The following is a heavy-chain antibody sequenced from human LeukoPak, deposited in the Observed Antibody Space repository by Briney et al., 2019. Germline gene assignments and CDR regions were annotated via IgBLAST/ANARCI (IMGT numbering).Heavy chain of an antibody. D-gene: IGHD6-19*01. J-gene: IGHJ4*02. Sequence: ASVKVSCKASGYTFTSYAMHWVRQAPGRRLEWMGWINAGNGNTKYSQKLQGRVTMTTDTSTSTAYMERRSLRSDDTAVYYCARSLSGWPDFDYWGQGTLVTVSS. CDR3: ARSLSGWPDFDY. CDR2: INAGNGNT. V-gene: IGHV1-3*01. CDR1: GYTFTSYA.